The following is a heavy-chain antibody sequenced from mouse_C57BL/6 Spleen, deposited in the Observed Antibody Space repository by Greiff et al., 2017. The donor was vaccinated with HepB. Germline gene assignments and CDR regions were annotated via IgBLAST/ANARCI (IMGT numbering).Heavy chain of an antibody. CDR3: ARNYYGSSYGAY. CDR2: ISSGSSTI. J-gene: IGHJ3*01. CDR1: GFTFSDYG. D-gene: IGHD1-1*01. V-gene: IGHV5-17*01. Sequence: EVKLVESGGGLVKPGGSLKLSCAASGFTFSDYGMHWVHQAPEKGLEWVAYISSGSSTIYYADTVKGRFTISRDNAKNTLFLQMTSLRSEDTAMYYCARNYYGSSYGAYWGQGTLVTVSA.